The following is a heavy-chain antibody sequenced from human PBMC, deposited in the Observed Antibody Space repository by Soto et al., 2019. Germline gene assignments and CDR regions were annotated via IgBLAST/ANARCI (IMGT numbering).Heavy chain of an antibody. Sequence: ASVKVSCKASGYTFTSYYIHWLRQAPGQGLEWMGIINPTGGSTSYAQKFQGRVTMTRNTSTSTVYMELSSLKSEDTAVYYCARRYNSGWIDYWGQGTLVTSPQ. CDR1: GYTFTSYY. V-gene: IGHV1-46*03. J-gene: IGHJ4*02. CDR2: INPTGGST. D-gene: IGHD6-19*01. CDR3: ARRYNSGWIDY.